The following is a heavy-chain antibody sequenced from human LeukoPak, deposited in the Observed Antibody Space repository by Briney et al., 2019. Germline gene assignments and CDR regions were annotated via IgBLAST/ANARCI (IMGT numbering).Heavy chain of an antibody. V-gene: IGHV3-7*01. CDR1: GFTFGSYW. J-gene: IGHJ4*02. CDR2: IKQDGSEK. Sequence: PGGSLRLSCAASGFTFGSYWMSWVRKAPGKGLEWVANIKQDGSEKYYVDSVKGRFTISRDNAKNSLYLQMNSLRAEDTAVYYCARESPQRFDYWGQGTLVTVSS. CDR3: ARESPQRFDY.